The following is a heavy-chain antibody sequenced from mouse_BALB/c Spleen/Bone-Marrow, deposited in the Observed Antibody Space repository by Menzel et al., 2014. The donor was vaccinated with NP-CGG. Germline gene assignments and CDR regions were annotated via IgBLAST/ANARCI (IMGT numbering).Heavy chain of an antibody. V-gene: IGHV1S56*01. D-gene: IGHD1-2*01. CDR3: VRSRLRDWYFDV. CDR2: IFPGDSTT. CDR1: GNTFTSYD. J-gene: IGHJ1*01. Sequence: QVQLQQPGVELVKPGASVKLSCKASGNTFTSYDINWVRQRPEQGLEWIGWIFPGDSTTKYKEKFKGKATLSTDKSSSTVHMQLSRLTSEDSAVYFCVRSRLRDWYFDVWGAGTTVTISS.